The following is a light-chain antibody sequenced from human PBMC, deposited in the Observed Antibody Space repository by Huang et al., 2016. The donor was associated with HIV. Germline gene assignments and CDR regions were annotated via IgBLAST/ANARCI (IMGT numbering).Light chain of an antibody. V-gene: IGKV3-11*01. CDR2: DTS. Sequence: EIVLTQSPATLSLSPGERATLSCRASQSVGGYLAWYQQKPGQAPRLLIYDTSTRAPGIPARFSGSGSETAFTLTISSLGPEDFAVYYCQQPGSFGQGTKVDIK. CDR3: QQPGS. J-gene: IGKJ2*01. CDR1: QSVGGY.